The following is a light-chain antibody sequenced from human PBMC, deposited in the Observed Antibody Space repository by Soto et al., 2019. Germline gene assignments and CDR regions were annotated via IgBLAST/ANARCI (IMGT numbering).Light chain of an antibody. Sequence: EIVLTQSPGTLSLPPGERATLSCRASQRVRSSYLAWYQQKFGQAPRLLIYGASSRATGIPDRFSGSGSGTDFTLTISRLEPEDFAVYYCQQYGSSSWTFGQGTKVEIK. J-gene: IGKJ1*01. CDR3: QQYGSSSWT. CDR2: GAS. V-gene: IGKV3-20*01. CDR1: QRVRSSY.